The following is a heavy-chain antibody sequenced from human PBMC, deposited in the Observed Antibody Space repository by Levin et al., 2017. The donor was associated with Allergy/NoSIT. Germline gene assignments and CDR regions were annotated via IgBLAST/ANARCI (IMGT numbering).Heavy chain of an antibody. V-gene: IGHV3-9*01. CDR2: ISWKSGSI. CDR3: AKDRGWHDLDSIAY. J-gene: IGHJ4*02. Sequence: GGSLRLSCAASGFTFHDYAMHWVRQAPGKGLEWVSGISWKSGSIAYADSVKGRFTISRDNAKNSLYLQMKSLRAEDTDLYYCAKDRGWHDLDSIAYWGQGTLDTVSS. CDR1: GFTFHDYA. D-gene: IGHD6-19*01.